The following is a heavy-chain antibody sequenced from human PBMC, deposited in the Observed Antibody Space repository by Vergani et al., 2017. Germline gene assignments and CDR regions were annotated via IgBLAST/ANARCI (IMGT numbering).Heavy chain of an antibody. V-gene: IGHV1-8*01. D-gene: IGHD2-15*01. CDR1: GYTFTSYD. CDR3: AREPKLGYFSDCSCYPPASYYYYYMDV. J-gene: IGHJ6*03. Sequence: QVQLVQSGAEVKKPGASVKVSCKASGYTFTSYDINWVRQATGQGLEWMGWMNPSSGNTDYAQKFQGRVTMTRNTSISTAYMELSSLRSEDTAVYYCAREPKLGYFSDCSCYPPASYYYYYMDVWGKGTTVTVSS. CDR2: MNPSSGNT.